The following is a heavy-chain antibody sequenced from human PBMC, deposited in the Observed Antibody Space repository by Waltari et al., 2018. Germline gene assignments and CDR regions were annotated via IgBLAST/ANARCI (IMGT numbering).Heavy chain of an antibody. D-gene: IGHD5-18*01. CDR2: IYPGDSST. CDR3: ARQNIHSYGYGYFDY. Sequence: EVQLVQSGAEVKKPGESLKISCQGSGYSFARYWIGWVRQMSGKGLEWMGIIYPGDSSTKYSPSFQGQVTISVDTSISTAYLQWSSLKASDTAMYFCARQNIHSYGYGYFDYWGQGTLVTVS. CDR1: GYSFARYW. V-gene: IGHV5-51*01. J-gene: IGHJ4*02.